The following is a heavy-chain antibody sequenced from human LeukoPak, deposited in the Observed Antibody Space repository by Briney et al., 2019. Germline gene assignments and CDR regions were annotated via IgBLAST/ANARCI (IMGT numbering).Heavy chain of an antibody. V-gene: IGHV3-9*01. D-gene: IGHD3-10*01. CDR2: ITWNSGSR. J-gene: IGHJ4*02. CDR3: AKSHIITMVRGAIDY. Sequence: GGSLRLSCAASGFTFDDYAMHWVRQAPGKGLEWVSGITWNSGSRAYADSVKGRFTISRDNAKNSLYLQMNSLRAEDTAVYYCAKSHIITMVRGAIDYWGQGTLVTVSS. CDR1: GFTFDDYA.